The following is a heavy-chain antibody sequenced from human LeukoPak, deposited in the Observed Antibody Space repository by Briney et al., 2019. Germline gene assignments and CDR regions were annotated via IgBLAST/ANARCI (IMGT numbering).Heavy chain of an antibody. J-gene: IGHJ4*02. CDR3: ARRERQSGNYYYFDY. Sequence: GSLRLSCAASGFTFGTYSMNRVRQAPGKGLEWVSYISTGSSAIYYADSVKGRFTISRDNAKNSLYLQLNSLRDEDTAVYYCARRERQSGNYYYFDYWGQGTLVTVSS. CDR1: GFTFGTYS. CDR2: ISTGSSAI. D-gene: IGHD1-26*01. V-gene: IGHV3-48*02.